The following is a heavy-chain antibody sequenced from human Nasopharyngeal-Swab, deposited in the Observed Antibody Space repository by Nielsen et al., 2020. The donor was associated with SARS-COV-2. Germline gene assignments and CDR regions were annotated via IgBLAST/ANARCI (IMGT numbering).Heavy chain of an antibody. V-gene: IGHV3-74*03. D-gene: IGHD6-19*01. CDR3: ARGSSDWNGIDY. Sequence: VRQAPGKGLVGVSRIDIAGTVTSYADSLKGRFTISRDNAKNTPYLQMNSLRVEDTAIYYCARGSSDWNGIDYWGQGTLVTVSS. CDR2: IDIAGTVT. J-gene: IGHJ4*02.